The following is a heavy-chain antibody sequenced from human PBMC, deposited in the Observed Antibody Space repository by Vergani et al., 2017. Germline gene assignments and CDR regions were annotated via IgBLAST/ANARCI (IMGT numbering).Heavy chain of an antibody. D-gene: IGHD3-22*01. J-gene: IGHJ6*02. CDR2: IYPGDSDT. CDR3: ARLTDNYDSSGYYSYYYYGMDV. Sequence: EVQLVQSGAEVKKPGESLKISCKGSGYSFTSYWIGWVRQMPGKGLEWMGIIYPGDSDTRYRPSFQGQVTISADKSISTAYLQWSSLKASDTAMYYCARLTDNYDSSGYYSYYYYGMDVWGQGTTVTVSS. V-gene: IGHV5-51*03. CDR1: GYSFTSYW.